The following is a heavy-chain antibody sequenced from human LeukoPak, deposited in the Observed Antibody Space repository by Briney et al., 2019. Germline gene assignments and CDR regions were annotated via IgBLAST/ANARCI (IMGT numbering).Heavy chain of an antibody. D-gene: IGHD3-10*01. J-gene: IGHJ4*02. CDR3: ARLLSPASSDS. Sequence: GGSLRLSCAASGFAFSSYWMHWVRQAPGKGLVWVSRINSDGYSTNSADSVKGRFTISRDNTKNTLYLQMNSLRAEDTAMYYCARLLSPASSDSWGQGTLVTVSS. CDR2: INSDGYST. CDR1: GFAFSSYW. V-gene: IGHV3-74*01.